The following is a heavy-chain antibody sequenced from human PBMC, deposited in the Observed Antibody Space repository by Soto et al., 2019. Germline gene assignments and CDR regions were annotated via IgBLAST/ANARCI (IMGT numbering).Heavy chain of an antibody. J-gene: IGHJ5*02. V-gene: IGHV4-59*01. CDR3: ARNRWVYDFWSGYSQTYNWFDP. CDR1: GGSISSYY. Sequence: PSETLSLTCTVSGGSISSYYWSWIRQSPGKGLEWIGYIYYSGSTNYNPSLKSRVTISVDTSKNQFSLKLSSVTAADTAVYYCARNRWVYDFWSGYSQTYNWFDPWGQGTLVTVSS. CDR2: IYYSGST. D-gene: IGHD3-3*01.